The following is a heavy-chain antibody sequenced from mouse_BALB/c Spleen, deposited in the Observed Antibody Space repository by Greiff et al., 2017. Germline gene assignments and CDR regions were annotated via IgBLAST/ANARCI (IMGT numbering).Heavy chain of an antibody. V-gene: IGHV14-3*02. Sequence: EVQLQQSGAELVKPGASVKLSCTASGFNFNDSYMHWVKQRPEQGLEWIGRIDPASGNTNYDPTFKGKATITADTSSNTAYLQLSSLTSEDTAVYYFARTPYYRYSDYYAVDYWGQGTTVTVSS. J-gene: IGHJ4*01. D-gene: IGHD2-12*01. CDR1: GFNFNDSY. CDR3: ARTPYYRYSDYYAVDY. CDR2: IDPASGNT.